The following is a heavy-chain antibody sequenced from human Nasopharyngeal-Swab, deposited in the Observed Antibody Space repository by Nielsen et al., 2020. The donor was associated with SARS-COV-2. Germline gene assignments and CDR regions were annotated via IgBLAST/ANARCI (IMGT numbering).Heavy chain of an antibody. D-gene: IGHD3-9*01. CDR1: GFSLSNARMG. CDR2: IFSNDEK. CDR3: ERIDFDWLFNYWYFDL. V-gene: IGHV2-26*01. Sequence: SGPTLVKPTETPTLTCTVSGFSLSNARMGVSWNRQPPGKALEWLAHIFSNDEKSYSTSLKSRLTISKDTSKSQVVLTMTNMDPVDTATYYCERIDFDWLFNYWYFDLWGRGTLVTVSS. J-gene: IGHJ2*01.